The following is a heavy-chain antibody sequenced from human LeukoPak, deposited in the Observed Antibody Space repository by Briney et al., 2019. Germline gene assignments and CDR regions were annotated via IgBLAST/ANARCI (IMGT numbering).Heavy chain of an antibody. CDR2: IIPIFGTA. CDR1: GGTFSSYA. J-gene: IGHJ4*02. V-gene: IGHV1-69*01. D-gene: IGHD3-9*01. CDR3: SRSLTVGGTDILTGYFDY. Sequence: SVKVSCKASGGTFSSYAISWVRQAPGQGLEWLGGIIPIFGTANYAQTFQGRVTITADESTSTAYMELSSLRAEDTAGYYCSRSLTVGGTDILTGYFDYWGQGTLVTVSS.